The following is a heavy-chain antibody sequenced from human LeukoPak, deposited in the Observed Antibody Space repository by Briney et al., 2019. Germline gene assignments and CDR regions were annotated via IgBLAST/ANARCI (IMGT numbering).Heavy chain of an antibody. J-gene: IGHJ4*02. CDR1: GGSISSSSYY. D-gene: IGHD3-22*01. CDR3: ARLVTGSLYYYDSSGLHDY. CDR2: IYYSGST. V-gene: IGHV4-39*01. Sequence: PSETLSLTCTVSGGSISSSSYYWGWIRQPPGKGLEWIGSIYYSGSTYYNPSLKSRVTISVDTSKNQFSLKLSSVTAADTAVYYCARLVTGSLYYYDSSGLHDYWGQGTLVTVSS.